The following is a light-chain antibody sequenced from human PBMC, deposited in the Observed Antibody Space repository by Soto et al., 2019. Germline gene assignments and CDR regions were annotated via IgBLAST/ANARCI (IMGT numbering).Light chain of an antibody. V-gene: IGKV1-5*01. CDR2: DAS. CDR1: KSISRW. Sequence: DIQITQSPSTLSASVGDRVTITCRASKSISRWLAWYQQKPGKAPNLLIYDASCLQSGVPSRFSGSGSGTEFTLTISSLQPDDFATYYCLQHNTYSWTFGQGTTVQI. CDR3: LQHNTYSWT. J-gene: IGKJ1*01.